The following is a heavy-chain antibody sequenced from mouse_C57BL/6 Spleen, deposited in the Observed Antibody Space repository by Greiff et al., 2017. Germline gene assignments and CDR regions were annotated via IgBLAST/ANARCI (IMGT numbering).Heavy chain of an antibody. J-gene: IGHJ2*01. V-gene: IGHV5-4*03. CDR3: ARDFDY. CDR1: GFTFSSYA. Sequence: EVKLVESGGGLVKPGGSLKLSCAASGFTFSSYAMSWVRQTPDKRLEWVATISDGGSYTYYPDNVKGRFTISRDNAKNNLYLQMSHLKSEDTAMYYCARDFDYWGQGTTLTVSS. CDR2: ISDGGSYT.